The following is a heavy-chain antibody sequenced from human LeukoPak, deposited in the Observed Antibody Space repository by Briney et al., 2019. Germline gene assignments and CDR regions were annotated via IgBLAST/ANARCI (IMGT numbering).Heavy chain of an antibody. J-gene: IGHJ3*01. CDR2: VIPIYGSA. V-gene: IGHV1-69*13. CDR1: GGTFTSQA. D-gene: IGHD2/OR15-2a*01. CDR3: AGFFYDNSHDAFDL. Sequence: GASLKVSCKASGGTFTSQAITWVRQAPGQGLEWMAGVIPIYGSASYAQKFQGRVTITSDESTRTVYMELSSLRSEDTAVYYCAGFFYDNSHDAFDLWGQGTMVTVSS.